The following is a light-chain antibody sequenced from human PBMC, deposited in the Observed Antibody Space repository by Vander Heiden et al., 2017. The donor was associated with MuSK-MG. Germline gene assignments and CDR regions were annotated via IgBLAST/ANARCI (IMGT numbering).Light chain of an antibody. CDR1: NIGTKS. CDR2: DDS. Sequence: SSVLPQPPSLSVAPVQTARTTCGGNNIGTKSVHWYQQTPGQAPVLVVYDDSVRTSAIPERFSGSNSGNTATLTISRVEAGDEAAYYCQVWDSSSDHVVFGGGATLTVL. V-gene: IGLV3-21*02. CDR3: QVWDSSSDHVV. J-gene: IGLJ2*01.